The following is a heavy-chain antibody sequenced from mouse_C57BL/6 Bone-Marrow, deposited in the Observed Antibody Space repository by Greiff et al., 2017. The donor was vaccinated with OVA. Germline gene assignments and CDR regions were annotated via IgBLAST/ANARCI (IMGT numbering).Heavy chain of an antibody. V-gene: IGHV1-22*01. CDR3: ARSYDYDGRGFAY. D-gene: IGHD2-4*01. J-gene: IGHJ3*01. CDR2: INPNNGGT. CDR1: GYTFTDYN. Sequence: EVQLQQSGPELVKPGASVKLSCKASGYTFTDYNMHWVKQSHGKSLEWIGYINPNNGGTSYNQKFKGKATLTVNKYSSTAYMELRSLTSEASAVYYCARSYDYDGRGFAYWGQGTLVTVSA.